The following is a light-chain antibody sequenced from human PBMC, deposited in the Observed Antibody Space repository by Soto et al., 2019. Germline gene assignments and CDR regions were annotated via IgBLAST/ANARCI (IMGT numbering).Light chain of an antibody. Sequence: EIVLTQSPGTLSLSPGERATLSCRASQSLISFYLAWYQQKPGQAPRLLIYGSSNRATGIPDRFSGSGSGPDFTLTISRLDPEDFAVYYCQQYDISPRTFGQGTKVEVK. V-gene: IGKV3-20*01. CDR1: QSLISFY. CDR2: GSS. J-gene: IGKJ1*01. CDR3: QQYDISPRT.